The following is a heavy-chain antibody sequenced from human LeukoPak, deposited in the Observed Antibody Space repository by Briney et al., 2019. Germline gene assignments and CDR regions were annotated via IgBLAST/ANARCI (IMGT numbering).Heavy chain of an antibody. CDR2: ISPDSAFI. CDR3: ARGERYGYNWNEDY. Sequence: GGSLRLSCVGSGFTFSIDGMNWVRQAPGKGLEWVSSISPDSAFIPQADSVKGRFTISRDNAKNSLYLQMESLRVEDTAVYYCARGERYGYNWNEDYWGQGTLVTVSS. V-gene: IGHV3-21*01. J-gene: IGHJ4*02. CDR1: GFTFSIDG. D-gene: IGHD1-20*01.